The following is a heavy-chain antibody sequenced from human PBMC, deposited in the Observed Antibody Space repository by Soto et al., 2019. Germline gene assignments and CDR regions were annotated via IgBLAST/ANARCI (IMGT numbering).Heavy chain of an antibody. Sequence: GASVKVSCKASGGTFSSYAISWVRQAPGQGLEWMGGIIPIFGTANYAQKFQGRVTITADESTSTAYMELSSLRSEDTAVYYCASRKMYSCSSNYYYCYGMDVWGKGTTVTVSS. D-gene: IGHD6-6*01. CDR1: GGTFSSYA. V-gene: IGHV1-69*13. CDR3: ASRKMYSCSSNYYYCYGMDV. CDR2: IIPIFGTA. J-gene: IGHJ6*04.